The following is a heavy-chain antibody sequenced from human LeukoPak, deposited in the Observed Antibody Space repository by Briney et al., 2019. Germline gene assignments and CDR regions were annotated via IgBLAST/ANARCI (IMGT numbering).Heavy chain of an antibody. J-gene: IGHJ4*02. CDR3: ARGSGGVGGARYYFDY. CDR1: GGSFSGYY. V-gene: IGHV4-34*01. D-gene: IGHD3-3*01. Sequence: SETLSLTCAVYGGSFSGYYWSWIRQPPGKGLEWIGEINHSGSTNYNPSLKSRVTISVDTSKNQFSLKLSSVTAADTAVYYCARGSGGVGGARYYFDYWGQGTLVTVSS. CDR2: INHSGST.